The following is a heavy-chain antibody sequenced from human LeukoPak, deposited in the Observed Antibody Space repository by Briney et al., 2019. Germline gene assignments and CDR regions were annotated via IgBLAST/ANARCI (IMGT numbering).Heavy chain of an antibody. CDR1: GFTFSSYA. V-gene: IGHV3-64*02. CDR2: ISSNGGST. Sequence: PGGSLRLSCAASGFTFSSYAMSWVRQAPGKGLEYVSAISSNGGSTYYADSVKGRFTISRDNSKNTLYLQMGSLRAEDMAVYYCARRDSSGWYDYWGQGTLVTVSS. D-gene: IGHD6-19*01. CDR3: ARRDSSGWYDY. J-gene: IGHJ4*02.